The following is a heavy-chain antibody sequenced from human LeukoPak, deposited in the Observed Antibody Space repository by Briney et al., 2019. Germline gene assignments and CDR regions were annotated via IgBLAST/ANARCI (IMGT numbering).Heavy chain of an antibody. CDR1: GGSISSSSYY. V-gene: IGHV4-39*01. J-gene: IGHJ5*02. CDR3: ARHSWRYCSSTSCLNWFDP. D-gene: IGHD2-2*01. Sequence: SETLSLTCTVSGGSISSSSYYWGWIRQPPGKGLEWIGGIYYSGSTYYNPSLKSRATISVDTSKNQFSLKLSSVTAADTAVYYCARHSWRYCSSTSCLNWFDPWGQGTLVTVSS. CDR2: IYYSGST.